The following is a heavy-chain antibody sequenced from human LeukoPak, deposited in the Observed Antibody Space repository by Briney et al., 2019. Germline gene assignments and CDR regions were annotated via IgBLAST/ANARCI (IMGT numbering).Heavy chain of an antibody. Sequence: SETLSLTCSVSGGSISSYYWSWIRQPAEKGLEWIGYIYYSGSTNYNPSLKSRVTISVDTSKNQFSLKLSSVTAADTAVYYCARDVGGWYDYWGQGTLVTVSS. V-gene: IGHV4-59*01. D-gene: IGHD6-19*01. CDR1: GGSISSYY. CDR2: IYYSGST. J-gene: IGHJ4*02. CDR3: ARDVGGWYDY.